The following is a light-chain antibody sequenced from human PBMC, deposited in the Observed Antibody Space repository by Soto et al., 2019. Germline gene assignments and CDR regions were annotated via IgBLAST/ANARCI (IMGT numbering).Light chain of an antibody. J-gene: IGKJ1*01. CDR1: RSVLYSSNNKNY. Sequence: DIVMTQSPDSLAVSLGERATINCKSSRSVLYSSNNKNYLAWYQQKPGQPPKLLIYWASTRESGFPDRFSGSGSGTDFTLTISSLQAEDVAVYYCQQYYSTPPWTFGQGTKVEIK. V-gene: IGKV4-1*01. CDR2: WAS. CDR3: QQYYSTPPWT.